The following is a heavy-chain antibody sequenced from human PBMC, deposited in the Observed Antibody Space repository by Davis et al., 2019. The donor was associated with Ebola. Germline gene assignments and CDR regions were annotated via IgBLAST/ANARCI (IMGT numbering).Heavy chain of an antibody. Sequence: GESLKISCKGSEYSFTSYWIAWVRQQPGRGLEWMGIINPGDSHTIYSPSFQGQVTISADRSITTAYLQWSSLKASDTAMYYCARGYFDWLSFDPWGQGTLVTVSS. J-gene: IGHJ5*02. D-gene: IGHD3-9*01. CDR1: EYSFTSYW. CDR3: ARGYFDWLSFDP. V-gene: IGHV5-51*01. CDR2: INPGDSHT.